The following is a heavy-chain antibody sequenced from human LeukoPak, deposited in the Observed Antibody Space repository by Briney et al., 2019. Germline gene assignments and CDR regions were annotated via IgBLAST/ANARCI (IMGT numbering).Heavy chain of an antibody. Sequence: PSETLSLTCTVSGGSISSGGYYRSWIRQHPGKGLEWIGYIYDSGSTYDNPSFKSRVTISVDTSKNHFSLRLSSVTAADTAVYYCARGGDRRGFDYWGQGTLVTVSS. D-gene: IGHD1-14*01. CDR3: ARGGDRRGFDY. V-gene: IGHV4-31*03. J-gene: IGHJ4*02. CDR1: GGSISSGGYY. CDR2: IYDSGST.